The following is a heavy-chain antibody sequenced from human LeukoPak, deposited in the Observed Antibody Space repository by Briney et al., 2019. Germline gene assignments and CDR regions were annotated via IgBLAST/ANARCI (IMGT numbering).Heavy chain of an antibody. Sequence: SVKVSCTASGGTFSSYTISWVRQAPGQGLEWMGRIIPILGIANYAQKFQGRVTITADKSTSTAYMELSSLRSEDTAVYYCARGYCGGDCLGWFDPWGQGTLVTVSS. CDR1: GGTFSSYT. V-gene: IGHV1-69*02. CDR2: IIPILGIA. D-gene: IGHD2-21*02. J-gene: IGHJ5*02. CDR3: ARGYCGGDCLGWFDP.